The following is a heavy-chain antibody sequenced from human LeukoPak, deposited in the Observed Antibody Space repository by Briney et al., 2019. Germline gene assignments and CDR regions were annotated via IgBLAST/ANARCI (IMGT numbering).Heavy chain of an antibody. V-gene: IGHV1-24*01. J-gene: IGHJ4*02. CDR1: GYTLTELS. CDR3: ATEGYCSGGSRPFRYDY. CDR2: FDPEDGET. D-gene: IGHD2-15*01. Sequence: ASVKVSCKVSGYTLTELSMHWVRQAPGKGLEWMGGFDPEDGETIYAQKFQGRVTMTEDTSTDTAYMELGSLRSEDTAVYYCATEGYCSGGSRPFRYDYWGQGTLVTVSS.